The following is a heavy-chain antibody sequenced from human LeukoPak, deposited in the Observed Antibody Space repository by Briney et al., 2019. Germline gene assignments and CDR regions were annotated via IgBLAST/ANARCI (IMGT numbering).Heavy chain of an antibody. CDR2: IKQDGSEK. V-gene: IGHV3-7*01. J-gene: IGHJ5*02. CDR1: GFTFSNYW. Sequence: GGSLRLSCSASGFTFSNYWMSWVRQAPGKGLEWVANIKQDGSEKWYVDSVKGRFTISRDNSKNSLYLQMNSLRVEDTAVYYCARDSGTTGEVKFDPWGQGILVTVPS. D-gene: IGHD3-10*01. CDR3: ARDSGTTGEVKFDP.